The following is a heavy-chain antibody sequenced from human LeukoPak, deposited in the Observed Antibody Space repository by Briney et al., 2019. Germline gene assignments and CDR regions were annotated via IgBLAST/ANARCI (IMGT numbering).Heavy chain of an antibody. CDR2: IIPIFGTG. CDR1: GGTFSNYA. J-gene: IGHJ2*01. D-gene: IGHD5-24*01. V-gene: IGHV1-69*13. CDR3: ARSGEMATAHWFFDL. Sequence: SVKVSCKASGGTFSNYAISWVRQAPGQGLEWMGGIIPIFGTGNYAQNFQGRVTITADESTTTAYLELSGLRSEDTAVYYCARSGEMATAHWFFDLWGRGTLVTVSS.